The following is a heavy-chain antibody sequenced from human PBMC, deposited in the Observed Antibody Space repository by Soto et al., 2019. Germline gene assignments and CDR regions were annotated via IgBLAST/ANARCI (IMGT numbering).Heavy chain of an antibody. D-gene: IGHD3-22*01. V-gene: IGHV1-2*02. CDR3: ARRKGDYYDSSGYHYYFDY. CDR1: GYTFTGYY. CDR2: INPNSGGT. Sequence: ASLKGSCKASGYTFTGYYMHWVRQAPGQGLEWMGWINPNSGGTKSAQKFQGRVTMTRDTSISTAYMELSRLRSDDTAVYYCARRKGDYYDSSGYHYYFDYWGQGTLVTVSS. J-gene: IGHJ4*02.